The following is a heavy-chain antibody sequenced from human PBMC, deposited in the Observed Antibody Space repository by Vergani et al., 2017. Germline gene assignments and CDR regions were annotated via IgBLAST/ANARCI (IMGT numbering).Heavy chain of an antibody. CDR3: ARQRRQTVTTSAIYYMDV. D-gene: IGHD4-17*01. V-gene: IGHV1-24*01. Sequence: QVQLVQSGAEVKKPGASVKVSCKVSGYTLTELSMHWVRQAPGKGLEWMGGFDPEDGETIYAQKFQGRVTMTEDTSTDTAYMELSSLRSEDTAVYYCARQRRQTVTTSAIYYMDVWGKGTTVTVSS. CDR2: FDPEDGET. CDR1: GYTLTELS. J-gene: IGHJ6*03.